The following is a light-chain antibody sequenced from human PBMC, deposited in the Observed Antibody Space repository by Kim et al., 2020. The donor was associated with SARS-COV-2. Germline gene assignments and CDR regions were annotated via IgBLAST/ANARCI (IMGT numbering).Light chain of an antibody. J-gene: IGKJ4*01. CDR3: QQYGTSPLT. CDR2: GAS. CDR1: QTLSSNY. Sequence: PGETATISCRTSQTLSSNYLAWYQQKPGQAPRLLIYGASSRATGIPDRFSGSGSETDFTLTISRLDPEDFAMYYCQQYGTSPLTFGGGTKVDIK. V-gene: IGKV3-20*01.